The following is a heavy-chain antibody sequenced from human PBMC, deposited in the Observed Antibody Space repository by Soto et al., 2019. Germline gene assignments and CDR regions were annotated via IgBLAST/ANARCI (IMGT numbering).Heavy chain of an antibody. CDR3: GKGSAATNYFYYATDV. Sequence: EVHLLESGGGLAQPGGSLRLSCIGSGFTFRSYAISWVRQAPGKGLEWVAGISGSGDITYSADSVRGRFIISRDNSQNTLYLQMNSLRGEDTAVYYCGKGSAATNYFYYATDVWGQGTTVTVSS. CDR2: ISGSGDIT. V-gene: IGHV3-23*01. D-gene: IGHD2-15*01. CDR1: GFTFRSYA. J-gene: IGHJ6*02.